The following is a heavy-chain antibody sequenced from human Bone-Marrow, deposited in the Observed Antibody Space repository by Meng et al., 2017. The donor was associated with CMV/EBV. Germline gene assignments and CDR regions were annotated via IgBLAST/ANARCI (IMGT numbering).Heavy chain of an antibody. V-gene: IGHV3-9*01. CDR2: ISWNSGSI. CDR3: ARDARPKDIVVEGGAHFDD. Sequence: SLKISCAASGFTFDDYAMHWVRQAPGKGLEWVSGISWNSGSIGYADSVKGRFTISRDNAKNSLYLQMNSLRAEDTAVYYCARDARPKDIVVEGGAHFDDWGQGTLVTVSS. J-gene: IGHJ4*02. CDR1: GFTFDDYA. D-gene: IGHD2-2*01.